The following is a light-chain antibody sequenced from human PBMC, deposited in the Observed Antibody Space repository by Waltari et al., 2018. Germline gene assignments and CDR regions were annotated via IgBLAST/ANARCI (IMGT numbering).Light chain of an antibody. V-gene: IGKV1-39*01. J-gene: IGKJ1*01. Sequence: DIQMTQSPSSLSASVGDRVTITCRASQTISRYLNWYQQKPGKDPNLLIYAASSLKSGVPSRFSGSGSGRDFTLIITSLQPEDFATYYCQESYSFTRTFGQGTKVEIK. CDR1: QTISRY. CDR3: QESYSFTRT. CDR2: AAS.